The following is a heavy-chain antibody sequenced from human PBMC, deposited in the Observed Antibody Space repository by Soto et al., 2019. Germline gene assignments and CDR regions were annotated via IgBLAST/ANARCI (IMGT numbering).Heavy chain of an antibody. CDR1: GCSIHQSNYL. CDR3: ATPGLQYQSYGYFYFDY. D-gene: IGHD3-16*01. J-gene: IGHJ4*02. CDR2: FYYSGST. Sequence: LQLQGVGPRPGKPLGTLFPPRNGSGCSIHQSNYLRGRVRPAPGKGVGGIGGFYYSGSTYTNPSLKSRVTISVDTSKNQFSLKLTSVTAADTAVYYCATPGLQYQSYGYFYFDYWGQGTLVTVST. V-gene: IGHV4-39*01.